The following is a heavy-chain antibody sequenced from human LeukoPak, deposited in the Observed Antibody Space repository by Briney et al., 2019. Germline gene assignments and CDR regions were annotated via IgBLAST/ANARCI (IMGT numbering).Heavy chain of an antibody. D-gene: IGHD6-13*01. Sequence: SETLSLTCTVTGGSISSYYWGWIRQPPGKGLEWIGYINYSGSTNHNPSLKSRVTISVDTSKNQFSLKLNSVTAADTAMYYCARVPVIAAAALHFDYWGQGTLVTVSS. CDR3: ARVPVIAAAALHFDY. CDR2: INYSGST. J-gene: IGHJ4*02. V-gene: IGHV4-59*01. CDR1: GGSISSYY.